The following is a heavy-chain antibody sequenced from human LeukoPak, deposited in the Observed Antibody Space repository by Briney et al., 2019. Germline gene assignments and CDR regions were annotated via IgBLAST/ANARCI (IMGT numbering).Heavy chain of an antibody. CDR3: ARNRPHSRGIAVAGVPRYYFDY. D-gene: IGHD6-19*01. V-gene: IGHV4-31*03. CDR2: IYYSGST. CDR1: GGSISSGGYY. J-gene: IGHJ4*02. Sequence: PSQTLSLTCTVSGGSISSGGYYWSWIRQHPGKGLEWIGYIYYSGSTYYNPSLKSRVTISVDTSKNQFSLKLSSVTAADTAVYYCARNRPHSRGIAVAGVPRYYFDYWGQGTLVTVSS.